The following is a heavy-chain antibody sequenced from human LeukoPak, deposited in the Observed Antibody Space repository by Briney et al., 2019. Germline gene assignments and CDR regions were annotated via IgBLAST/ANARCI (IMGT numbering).Heavy chain of an antibody. D-gene: IGHD3-3*01. V-gene: IGHV4-4*07. CDR3: ARAYDFWSGYDYGMDV. CDR2: IYTSGST. J-gene: IGHJ6*02. Sequence: SETLSLTCTVSGGSISSYYWSWIRQPAGKGLEWIGRIYTSGSTNYNPSLKSRVTMSVDTSKNQFSLKLSSVTAADTAVYYCARAYDFWSGYDYGMDVWGQGTTVTVSS. CDR1: GGSISSYY.